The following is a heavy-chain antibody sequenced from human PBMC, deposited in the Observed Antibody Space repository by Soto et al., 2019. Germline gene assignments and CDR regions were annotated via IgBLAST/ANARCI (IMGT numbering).Heavy chain of an antibody. D-gene: IGHD3-22*01. Sequence: SETLSLTCTVSGGSISSYYWSWIRQPPGKGLEWIGYFYYSGSTNYNPSLKSRVTISVDTSKNQFSLKLSSVTAADTAVYYCARIRFGYDSSGYDYWGQGTLVTVSS. J-gene: IGHJ4*02. CDR3: ARIRFGYDSSGYDY. CDR1: GGSISSYY. V-gene: IGHV4-59*08. CDR2: FYYSGST.